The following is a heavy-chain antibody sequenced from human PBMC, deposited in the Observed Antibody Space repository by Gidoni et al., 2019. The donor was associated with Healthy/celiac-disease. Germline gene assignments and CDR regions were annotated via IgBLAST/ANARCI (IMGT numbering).Heavy chain of an antibody. CDR2: MHPGDSDM. CDR1: GYNFTTYW. J-gene: IGHJ4*02. Sequence: EVQLEQSETEVKKPGESLKISCRAYGYNFTTYWINWVRQMPGKGLEWMGIMHPGDSDMRYSPSFQGQVTFSADKSISTAYLQWSSLKASDTAMYYCARPRADKSKSLGYWGQGTLVTVSS. CDR3: ARPRADKSKSLGY. V-gene: IGHV5-51*01.